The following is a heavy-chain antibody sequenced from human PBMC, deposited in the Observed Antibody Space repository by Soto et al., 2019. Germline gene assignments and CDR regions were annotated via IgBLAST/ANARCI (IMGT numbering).Heavy chain of an antibody. CDR2: ISYDGSRE. Sequence: QVQLVESGGGVVQPGRSLRLSCAASGFPFSNYGMHWVRQAPGRGLEWVAAISYDGSREYYADSVKGRFTISRDNSENTLYLQIKSLRPEDTAVYYCATGRQVRTDANIGVLVAADFDLWGQGTLVTVSS. CDR1: GFPFSNYG. D-gene: IGHD2-15*01. J-gene: IGHJ4*02. V-gene: IGHV3-30*03. CDR3: ATGRQVRTDANIGVLVAADFDL.